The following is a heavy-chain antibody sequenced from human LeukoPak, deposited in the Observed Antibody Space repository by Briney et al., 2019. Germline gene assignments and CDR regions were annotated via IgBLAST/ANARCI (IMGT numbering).Heavy chain of an antibody. J-gene: IGHJ4*02. CDR3: ARDLADMVRGVSNY. D-gene: IGHD3-10*01. Sequence: GGSLRLSCVASGFTFSYYSMNWVRQAPGKGLKWVSYISGSGTTIYYADSVKGRFTISRDNAKNSLYLQMHSLRDEDTAVYYCARDLADMVRGVSNYWGQGTLVTVSS. CDR1: GFTFSYYS. V-gene: IGHV3-48*02. CDR2: ISGSGTTI.